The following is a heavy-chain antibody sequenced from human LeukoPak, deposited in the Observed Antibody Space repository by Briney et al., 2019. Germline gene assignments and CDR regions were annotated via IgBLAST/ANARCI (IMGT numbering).Heavy chain of an antibody. D-gene: IGHD2-15*01. J-gene: IGHJ4*02. CDR1: GYTFTSYD. V-gene: IGHV1-8*01. CDR2: MNPNSGNT. Sequence: ASVKVSCKASGYTFTSYDINWVRQATGQGLEWMGWMNPNSGNTGYAQKFQGRVTMTRSTSISTAYMELSSLRSEDTAVYYCARSEELGYCSGGSCYSADYWGQGTLVTVSS. CDR3: ARSEELGYCSGGSCYSADY.